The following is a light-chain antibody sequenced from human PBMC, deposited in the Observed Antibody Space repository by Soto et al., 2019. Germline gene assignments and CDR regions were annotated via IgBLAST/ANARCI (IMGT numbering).Light chain of an antibody. CDR1: QSVDIN. CDR2: GAS. Sequence: EIVLTQSPATLSVSPGDRVTLSCRASQSVDINLAWYQQRAGQAPRLLVYGASTKATDMPGRFSGRGSGTEFTLTINNLQSEDFAVYYCQQYNKWPPLTLGGGTKVDIK. CDR3: QQYNKWPPLT. V-gene: IGKV3-15*01. J-gene: IGKJ4*01.